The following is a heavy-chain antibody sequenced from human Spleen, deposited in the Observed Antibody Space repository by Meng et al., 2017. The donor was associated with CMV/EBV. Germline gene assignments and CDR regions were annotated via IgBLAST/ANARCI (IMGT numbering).Heavy chain of an antibody. V-gene: IGHV3-11*01. CDR3: ARAMGTGYCSSTSCYDWFDP. J-gene: IGHJ5*02. CDR2: ISSSGSTI. Sequence: GESLKISCAASGFTFSDYYMSWIRQAPGKGLEWVSYISSSGSTIYYADSVKGRFTISRDNAKNSLYLQMNSLRAEDTAVYYCARAMGTGYCSSTSCYDWFDPWGQGTLVTVSS. D-gene: IGHD2-2*01. CDR1: GFTFSDYY.